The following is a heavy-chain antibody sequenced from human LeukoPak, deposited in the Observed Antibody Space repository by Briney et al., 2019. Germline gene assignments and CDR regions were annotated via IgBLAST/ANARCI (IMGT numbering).Heavy chain of an antibody. D-gene: IGHD3-9*01. J-gene: IGHJ3*02. Sequence: PSETLSLTCTVSGGSISSSSYYWGWLRQPPGKGLEWIGSIYYSGSTYYNPSLKSRVTISVDTSKNQFSLKLSSVTAADTAVYYCATLSYDILTGYLQLDAFDIWGQGTMVTVSS. V-gene: IGHV4-39*07. CDR1: GGSISSSSYY. CDR3: ATLSYDILTGYLQLDAFDI. CDR2: IYYSGST.